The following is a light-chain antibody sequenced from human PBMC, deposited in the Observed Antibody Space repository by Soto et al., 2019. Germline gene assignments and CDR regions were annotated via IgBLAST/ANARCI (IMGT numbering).Light chain of an antibody. J-gene: IGLJ1*01. CDR2: EVS. V-gene: IGLV2-14*01. CDR3: SSYTSSSAPYV. CDR1: SSDVGGYNY. Sequence: QSALTQPASVSGSPGQSITISCTGTSSDVGGYNYVSWYQQHPGKAPKLMIYEVSNRPSGVSNRFSGSKSGNTASLTISGLLAGGEYYYYCSSYTSSSAPYVFGTGTKVAVL.